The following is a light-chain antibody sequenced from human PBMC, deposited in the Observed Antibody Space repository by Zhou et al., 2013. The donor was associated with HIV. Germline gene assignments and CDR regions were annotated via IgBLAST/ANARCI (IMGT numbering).Light chain of an antibody. CDR2: AAS. V-gene: IGKV3-20*01. J-gene: IGKJ2*01. CDR1: PSLGSTY. Sequence: PGERATLSCGASPSLGSTYLAWYQQKPGQAPRLLIYAASIRATGIPDSSVAVGLGQTSLSLSPVWSLKICSVFCQQYGRSPPFTFGQGTKVDIK. CDR3: QQYGRSPPFT.